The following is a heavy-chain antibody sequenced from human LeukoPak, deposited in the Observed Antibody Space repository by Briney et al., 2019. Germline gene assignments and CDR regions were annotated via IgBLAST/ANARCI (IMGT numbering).Heavy chain of an antibody. CDR3: ARDGMRYYDFWSGYSPPATDLDY. CDR2: IWYDGSNK. CDR1: GFTFSSYG. Sequence: GWSLRLSCAASGFTFSSYGMPWVRQAPGKGLEWVAVIWYDGSNKYYADSVKGRFTISRDNSKNTLYLQMNSLRAEDTAVYYCARDGMRYYDFWSGYSPPATDLDYWGQGTLVTVSS. D-gene: IGHD3-3*01. V-gene: IGHV3-33*01. J-gene: IGHJ4*02.